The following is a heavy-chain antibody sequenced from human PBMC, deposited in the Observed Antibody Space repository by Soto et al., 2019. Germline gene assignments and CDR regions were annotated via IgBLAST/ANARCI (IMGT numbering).Heavy chain of an antibody. J-gene: IGHJ4*02. CDR3: AKDARRTGLLGDLVG. D-gene: IGHD2-15*01. CDR2: ISDSGISI. CDR1: GFAFYNYA. Sequence: EEQLLESGGGLIQPGGSLRLSCAASGFAFYNYAMAWVRQAPGKGLEWVSGISDSGISIYYTDSVKGRFTISRDNSKNTLFLQMDSLRGEDTARYYFAKDARRTGLLGDLVGWGQGTLVTVSS. V-gene: IGHV3-23*01.